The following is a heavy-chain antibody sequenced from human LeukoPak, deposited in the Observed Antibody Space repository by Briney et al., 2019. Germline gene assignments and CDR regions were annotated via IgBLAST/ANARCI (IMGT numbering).Heavy chain of an antibody. Sequence: RASETLSLTCAVSGDSITNSRYHWAWVRQPPGKGLEWMASIYHTGSTYYNSPLKSRVAISVDTSKNLFSLELTSVTAADTAVYYCARHLMAVMDPWGQGTLVTVSS. CDR3: ARHLMAVMDP. CDR2: IYHTGST. V-gene: IGHV4-39*01. J-gene: IGHJ5*02. D-gene: IGHD2-8*01. CDR1: GDSITNSRYH.